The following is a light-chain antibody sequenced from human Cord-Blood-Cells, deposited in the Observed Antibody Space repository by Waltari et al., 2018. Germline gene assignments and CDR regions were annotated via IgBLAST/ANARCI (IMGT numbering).Light chain of an antibody. CDR3: QQYYSTPYT. Sequence: DIVLTQSPASLAVSLGARATINSESSPSVFYSSNNKNYLAWYQQKPGPPPKLLIYWASTRESGVPDRFSGSGSGTDFTLTISSLQAEDVAVYYCQQYYSTPYTFGQGTKLEIK. CDR2: WAS. V-gene: IGKV4-1*01. CDR1: PSVFYSSNNKNY. J-gene: IGKJ2*01.